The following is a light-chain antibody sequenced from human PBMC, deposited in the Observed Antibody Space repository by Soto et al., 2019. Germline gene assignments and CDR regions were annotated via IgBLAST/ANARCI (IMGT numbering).Light chain of an antibody. V-gene: IGKV1-39*01. J-gene: IGKJ1*01. CDR2: DAS. CDR3: QQSYYNPT. CDR1: QSVSNY. Sequence: DIPMTQSPSSLSASVGDRVTITCRASQSVSNYLHWYQQKPGKAPNLLISDASSLQSGVPSRFSGSGSGTDFTLTISSLQREDFATYYCQQSYYNPTFGQGTKVEIK.